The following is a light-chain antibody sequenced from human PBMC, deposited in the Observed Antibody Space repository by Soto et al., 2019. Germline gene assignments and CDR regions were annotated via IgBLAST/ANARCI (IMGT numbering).Light chain of an antibody. CDR1: QGISRW. J-gene: IGKJ3*01. Sequence: DIQMTQLPSSMSASVGDRVTITCRASQGISRWLAWYHQKPGKAPNLLIYSASTLHSGVPSRFSGSGSGTDFTLTISSLQPEDFGNDYCQQANSFPLTFGPGAKVDMK. CDR3: QQANSFPLT. V-gene: IGKV1-12*01. CDR2: SAS.